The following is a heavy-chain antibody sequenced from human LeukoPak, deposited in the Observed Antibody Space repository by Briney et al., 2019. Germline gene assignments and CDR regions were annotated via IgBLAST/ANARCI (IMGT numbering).Heavy chain of an antibody. CDR2: INHSGST. CDR3: ARGRYLTTGGGAAAGFLGY. D-gene: IGHD6-13*01. V-gene: IGHV4-34*01. Sequence: SETLSLTCGVDGGSFSGYYWNWIRQPPGKGLEWIGEINHSGSTNYNPSLKRRVTISVDTSQNQFSVRLSSVTAADTAVYYCARGRYLTTGGGAAAGFLGYWGQGTLVTVSS. CDR1: GGSFSGYY. J-gene: IGHJ4*02.